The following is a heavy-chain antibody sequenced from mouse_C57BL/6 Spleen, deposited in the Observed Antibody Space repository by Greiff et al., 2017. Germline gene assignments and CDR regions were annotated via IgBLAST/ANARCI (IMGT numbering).Heavy chain of an antibody. Sequence: VQLQQSGPELVKPGASVKISCKASGYTFTDYYMNWVKQSHGKSLEWIGDINPNNGGTSYNQKFKGKATLTVDKSSSTAYMELRSLTSEDSAVYYCARERGYYWYFDVWGTGTTVTVSS. CDR3: ARERGYYWYFDV. CDR1: GYTFTDYY. CDR2: INPNNGGT. J-gene: IGHJ1*03. D-gene: IGHD2-2*01. V-gene: IGHV1-26*01.